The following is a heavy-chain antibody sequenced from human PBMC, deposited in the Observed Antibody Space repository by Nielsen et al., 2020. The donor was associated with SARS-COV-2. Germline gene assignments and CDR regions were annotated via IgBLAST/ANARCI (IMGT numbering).Heavy chain of an antibody. Sequence: GESLKISCKGSGYTFTDFWIDWVRQMPGEGLEWMGGIAPSGSYIDYSPSLEGHVTMSIDKSKRTAYLQWGGLRASDSARYYCVRHRPNGWTSDFWGQGTQVTVSS. CDR3: VRHRPNGWTSDF. V-gene: IGHV5-10-1*01. CDR1: GYTFTDFW. D-gene: IGHD6-19*01. J-gene: IGHJ4*02. CDR2: IAPSGSYI.